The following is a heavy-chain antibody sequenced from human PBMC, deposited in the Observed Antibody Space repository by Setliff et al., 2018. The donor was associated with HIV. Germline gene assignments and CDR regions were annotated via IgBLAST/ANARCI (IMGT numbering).Heavy chain of an antibody. J-gene: IGHJ3*02. CDR2: IYTSGST. CDR3: ASHAPYTSSWNAAAFDI. Sequence: SETLSLTCTVSGGSISSGSYYWSWIRQPAGKGLEWIGRIYTSGSTNYNPSLKSRVTISLDTSKNQFSLKLSSVTPADTAVYYCASHAPYTSSWNAAAFDIWGQGTMVTV. D-gene: IGHD6-13*01. CDR1: GGSISSGSYY. V-gene: IGHV4-61*02.